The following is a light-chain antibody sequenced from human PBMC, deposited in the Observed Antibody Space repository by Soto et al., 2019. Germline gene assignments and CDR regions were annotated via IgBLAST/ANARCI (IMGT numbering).Light chain of an antibody. J-gene: IGKJ4*01. CDR3: QQYYSTPLT. CDR2: WAS. Sequence: DIVMTQSPDSLAVSLGERATINCKSSQSVLYSSNNKNYLAWYHQKPGQPPRLLISWASTRESGVPDRFSGSGSGTDFTLTISSLQAEDAAVYYCQQYYSTPLTFGGGTKVEIK. V-gene: IGKV4-1*01. CDR1: QSVLYSSNNKNY.